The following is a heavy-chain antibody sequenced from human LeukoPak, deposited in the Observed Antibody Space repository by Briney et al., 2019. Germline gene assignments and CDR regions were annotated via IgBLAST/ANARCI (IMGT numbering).Heavy chain of an antibody. J-gene: IGHJ4*02. D-gene: IGHD2-2*01. CDR1: GGSISSYY. Sequence: SETLSLTCTVSGGSISSYYWSWIRQPPGKELEWIGYIYTSGSTKYNPSLKSRVTISVDTSKNQFSLKLSSVTAADTAVYYCARVEIVVPAAVFFDYWGQGNLVTVSS. V-gene: IGHV4-4*09. CDR2: IYTSGST. CDR3: ARVEIVVPAAVFFDY.